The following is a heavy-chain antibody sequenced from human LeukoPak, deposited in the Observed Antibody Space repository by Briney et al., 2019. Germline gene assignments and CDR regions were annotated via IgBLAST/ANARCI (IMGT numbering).Heavy chain of an antibody. D-gene: IGHD4-17*01. CDR1: GYSFTSCW. CDR3: ARLSDYGDHVGAFDI. V-gene: IGHV5-51*01. Sequence: GESLKISCKGSGYSFTSCWIGWVRQMPGKGLEWMGIIYPGDSDTRYSPSFQGQVTISADKSISTAYLQWSSLKASDTAMYYCARLSDYGDHVGAFDIWGQGTMVTVSS. J-gene: IGHJ3*02. CDR2: IYPGDSDT.